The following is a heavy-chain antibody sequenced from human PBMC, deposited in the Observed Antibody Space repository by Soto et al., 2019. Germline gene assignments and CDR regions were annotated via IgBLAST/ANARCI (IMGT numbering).Heavy chain of an antibody. V-gene: IGHV4-31*03. CDR3: ARDSSGSYPTFDY. CDR1: GGSISSGGYY. D-gene: IGHD1-26*01. J-gene: IGHJ4*02. Sequence: QVQLQESGPGLVKPSQTLSLTCTVSGGSISSGGYYWSWIRQHPGKGLEWIGYIYYSGSTYYNPSVXXRXTISVDTSKNQFSLKLSSVTAADTAVYYCARDSSGSYPTFDYWGQGTLVTVSS. CDR2: IYYSGST.